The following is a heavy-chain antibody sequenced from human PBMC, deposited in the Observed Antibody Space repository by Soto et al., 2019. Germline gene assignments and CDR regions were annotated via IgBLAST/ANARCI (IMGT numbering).Heavy chain of an antibody. D-gene: IGHD4-17*01. CDR2: ISSSSSTI. CDR1: GFTFSSYS. J-gene: IGHJ5*02. V-gene: IGHV3-48*01. CDR3: AIISLRCPPFCNWFDP. Sequence: QTGGSLRLSCAASGFTFSSYSMNWVRQAPGKGLEWVSYISSSSSTIYYADSVKGRFTISRDNAKNSLYLQMNSLRAEDTAVYYCAIISLRCPPFCNWFDPWGQGTLVTVSS.